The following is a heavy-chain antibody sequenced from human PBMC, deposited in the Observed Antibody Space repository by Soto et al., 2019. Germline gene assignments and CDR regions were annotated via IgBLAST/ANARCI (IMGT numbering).Heavy chain of an antibody. J-gene: IGHJ6*02. D-gene: IGHD2-15*01. CDR2: IIPIFGTA. Sequence: QVQLVQSGAELKKPGSSVKVYCKAPGGTFSSYAISWVRQAPGQGLEWMGGIIPIFGTAKYAQKFQGRVTITADESTSTGYMELSSLRSEDTAVYYCARSQGGSSSLDIYYYYYYGMDVWGQGTTVTVSS. CDR3: ARSQGGSSSLDIYYYYYYGMDV. V-gene: IGHV1-69*01. CDR1: GGTFSSYA.